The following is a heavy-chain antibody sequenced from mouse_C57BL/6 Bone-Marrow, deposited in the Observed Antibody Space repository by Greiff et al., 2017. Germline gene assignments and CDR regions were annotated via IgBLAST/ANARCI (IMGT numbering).Heavy chain of an antibody. CDR3: ARSKNWDSWFAY. D-gene: IGHD4-1*01. J-gene: IGHJ3*01. V-gene: IGHV1-54*01. CDR2: INPGSGGT. Sequence: QVQLKESGAELVRPGTSVKVSCKASGYAFTNYLIEWVKQRPGQGLEWIGVINPGSGGTNYNETFKGKATLTADKSSSTAYMQLSSLTSEDSAVYFCARSKNWDSWFAYWGQGTLVTVSA. CDR1: GYAFTNYL.